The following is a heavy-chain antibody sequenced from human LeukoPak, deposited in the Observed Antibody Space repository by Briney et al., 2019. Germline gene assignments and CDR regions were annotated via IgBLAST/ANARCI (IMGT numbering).Heavy chain of an antibody. Sequence: GGSLRLSCAASGFTFSSYSMNWVRQAPGKGLEWVSSISSSSSHINYADSVKGRFTMSRDNAKNSLYLQMNSLRAEDTAVYYCASRLAHCGGDCYSDAFDIWGQGTMVTVSS. D-gene: IGHD2-21*02. CDR2: ISSSSSHI. J-gene: IGHJ3*02. V-gene: IGHV3-21*06. CDR3: ASRLAHCGGDCYSDAFDI. CDR1: GFTFSSYS.